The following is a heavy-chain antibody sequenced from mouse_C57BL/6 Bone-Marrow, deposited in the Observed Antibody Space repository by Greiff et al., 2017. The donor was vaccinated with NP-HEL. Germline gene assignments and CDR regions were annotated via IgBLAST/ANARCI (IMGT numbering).Heavy chain of an antibody. V-gene: IGHV14-4*01. D-gene: IGHD3-2*02. CDR1: GFNIKDDY. CDR2: IDPENGDT. J-gene: IGHJ4*01. Sequence: VQLQQSGAELVRPGASVKLSCTASGFNIKDDYMHWVKQRPEQGLEWIGWIDPENGDTEYASKFQGKGTITADTSSNTAYLQLSSLPSEDTAVYYCTLDSSGPYAMDYWGQGTSVTVSS. CDR3: TLDSSGPYAMDY.